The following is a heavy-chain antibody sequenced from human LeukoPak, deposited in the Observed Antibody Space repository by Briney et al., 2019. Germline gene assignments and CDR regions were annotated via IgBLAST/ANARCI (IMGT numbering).Heavy chain of an antibody. J-gene: IGHJ4*02. CDR1: GFTFSTYA. CDR3: VKDLGYGDGLWASPFDY. CDR2: ISSRGGST. D-gene: IGHD4-17*01. Sequence: GESLRLSCSASGFTFSTYAMHWVRQAPGRGLEYVSAISSRGGSTYYADSVKGRFTISRDNSKNTLYLQMSSLRAEDTAVYYCVKDLGYGDGLWASPFDYWGQGTLVTVSS. V-gene: IGHV3-64D*06.